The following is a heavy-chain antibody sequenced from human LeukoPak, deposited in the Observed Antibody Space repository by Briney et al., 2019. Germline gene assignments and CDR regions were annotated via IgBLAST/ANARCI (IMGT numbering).Heavy chain of an antibody. V-gene: IGHV3-9*01. J-gene: IGHJ4*02. CDR1: GFTFDDYA. CDR3: AKDTVRGYYDSSGYLDY. D-gene: IGHD3-22*01. CDR2: ISWNSGSI. Sequence: AGGSLRLSCAASGFTFDDYAMHWVRHAPGKGLEWVSGISWNSGSIGYADSVKGRFTISRDNAKNSLYLQMNSLRAEDTALYYCAKDTVRGYYDSSGYLDYWGQGTLVTVSS.